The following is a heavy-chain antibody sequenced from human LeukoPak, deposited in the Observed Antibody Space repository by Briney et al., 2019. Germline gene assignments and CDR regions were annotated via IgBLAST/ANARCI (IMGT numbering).Heavy chain of an antibody. CDR1: GFTFDIYW. V-gene: IGHV3-7*01. CDR3: ARLMLGYCGGGSCYDPFDN. D-gene: IGHD2-15*01. J-gene: IGHJ4*02. CDR2: IKHDGSEK. Sequence: AGGSLRLSCAASGFTFDIYWMSWVRQAPGKGLEWVANIKHDGSEKHFVDSVKGRFTVSRDNARNSLFLQMNSLRAEDTALYFCARLMLGYCGGGSCYDPFDNWGQGTLVTVSS.